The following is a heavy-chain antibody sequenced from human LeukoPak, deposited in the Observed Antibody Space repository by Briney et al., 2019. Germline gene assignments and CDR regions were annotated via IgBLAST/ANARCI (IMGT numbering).Heavy chain of an antibody. J-gene: IGHJ4*02. CDR1: GYTFTGFY. V-gene: IGHV1-2*02. CDR3: AREADGDMTFHY. CDR2: INPNSGDT. D-gene: IGHD2-15*01. Sequence: ASVKVSCKASGYTFTGFYVHWVRQAPGQGLEWMGWINPNSGDTSYAQKFQGRDTMPKITSISTAYMELSRLRSDDTAVYYCAREADGDMTFHYWGQGTLVTVSS.